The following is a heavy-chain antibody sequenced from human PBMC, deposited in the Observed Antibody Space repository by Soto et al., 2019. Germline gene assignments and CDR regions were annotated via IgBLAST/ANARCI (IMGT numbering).Heavy chain of an antibody. CDR2: IYYSGST. Sequence: PSETLSLTCTVSGGSISSYYWSWIRQPPGKGLEWIGYIYYSGSTNYNPSLKSRVTISVDTSKNQFSLKLSSVTAADTAVYYCAREYCSSTSCYRWDLGYWGQGTLVTVSS. J-gene: IGHJ4*02. CDR1: GGSISSYY. V-gene: IGHV4-59*01. D-gene: IGHD2-2*02. CDR3: AREYCSSTSCYRWDLGY.